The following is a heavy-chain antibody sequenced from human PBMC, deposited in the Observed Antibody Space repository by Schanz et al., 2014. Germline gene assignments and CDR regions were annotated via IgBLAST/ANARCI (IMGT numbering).Heavy chain of an antibody. CDR1: GYTFTSYS. Sequence: QVQLVQSGAEVKKPGASVKVSCKASGYTFTSYSIHWVRQAPGQGLEWMGWINVGNGNMKYSQKFQGRVTITRDTSASTAYMELTSLRSEDTAVYFCARYLTVDTGYVLHYCYYGIDVWGQGTTVTVSS. V-gene: IGHV1-3*01. D-gene: IGHD5-12*01. CDR2: INVGNGNM. J-gene: IGHJ6*02. CDR3: ARYLTVDTGYVLHYCYYGIDV.